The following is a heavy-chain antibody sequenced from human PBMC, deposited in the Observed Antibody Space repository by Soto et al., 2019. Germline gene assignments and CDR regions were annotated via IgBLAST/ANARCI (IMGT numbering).Heavy chain of an antibody. D-gene: IGHD2-21*01. J-gene: IGHJ3*02. V-gene: IGHV1-46*01. CDR3: ARDGAPRFRLWWSRVPRQSDAFDI. Sequence: GASVKVSCKASGYTFTSYYMHWVRQAPGQGLEWMGIINPSGGSTSYAQKFQGRVTMTRDTSTSTVYMELSSLRSEDTAVYYCARDGAPRFRLWWSRVPRQSDAFDIWGQGTMVTVSS. CDR1: GYTFTSYY. CDR2: INPSGGST.